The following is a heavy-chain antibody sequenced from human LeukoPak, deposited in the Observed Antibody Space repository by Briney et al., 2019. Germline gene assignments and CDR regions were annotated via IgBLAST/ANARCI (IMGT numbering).Heavy chain of an antibody. V-gene: IGHV1-3*01. CDR1: GYTFTSYA. CDR2: INAGNGNT. J-gene: IGHJ3*02. D-gene: IGHD6-13*01. Sequence: ASVKVSCKASGYTFTSYAMHWVRQAPGQRLEWMGWINAGNGNTKYSQKFQGRVTITRDTSASTAYMEQSSLRSEDTAVYYCARGPIAGAFDIWGQGTMVTVSS. CDR3: ARGPIAGAFDI.